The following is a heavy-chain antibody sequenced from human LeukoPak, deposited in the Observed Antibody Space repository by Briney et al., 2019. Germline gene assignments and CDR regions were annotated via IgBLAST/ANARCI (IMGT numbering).Heavy chain of an antibody. Sequence: SETLSLTCTVSGGSISSGGYYWSWIRQHPGKGLEWIGYIYYSGSTYYNPSLKSRVTISVDTSKNQFSLKLSSVTAADTAVYYCARGSAAALVPWGQGTLVTVSS. V-gene: IGHV4-31*03. CDR2: IYYSGST. J-gene: IGHJ5*02. CDR3: ARGSAAALVP. D-gene: IGHD6-13*01. CDR1: GGSISSGGYY.